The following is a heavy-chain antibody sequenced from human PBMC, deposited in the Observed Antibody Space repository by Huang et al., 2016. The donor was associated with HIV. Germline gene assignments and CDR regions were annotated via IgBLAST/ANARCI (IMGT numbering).Heavy chain of an antibody. CDR3: ARDLGTTVVPDGMDV. D-gene: IGHD4-17*01. CDR1: GYTFISYG. Sequence: QVQLVQSGAEVKKPGASVQVSCWASGYTFISYGITWVRQAPGQGVEWVGWISRTYGDTNYAQQFQGRITMTTDTSTNTVYIEVRSLRSDDTSVYYCARDLGTTVVPDGMDVWGQGTTVTVSS. V-gene: IGHV1-18*04. J-gene: IGHJ6*02. CDR2: ISRTYGDT.